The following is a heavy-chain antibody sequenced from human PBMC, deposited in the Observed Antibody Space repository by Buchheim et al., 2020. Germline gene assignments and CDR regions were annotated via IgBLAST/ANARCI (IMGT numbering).Heavy chain of an antibody. D-gene: IGHD5-12*01. CDR2: IYYSGST. CDR3: TRMGRYTYSGYGH. V-gene: IGHV4-59*12. Sequence: QVQLQESGPGLVKPSETLSLTCTVSGGSISSYYWSWIRQPPGKGLEWIGYIYYSGSTNYNPSLKSRVTISVDTSKNQFSLKLSSVTAADTAVYYCTRMGRYTYSGYGHWGQGTL. J-gene: IGHJ4*02. CDR1: GGSISSYY.